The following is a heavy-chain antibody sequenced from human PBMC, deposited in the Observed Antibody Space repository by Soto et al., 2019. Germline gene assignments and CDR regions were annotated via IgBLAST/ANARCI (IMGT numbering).Heavy chain of an antibody. J-gene: IGHJ3*02. CDR2: INPSSGST. CDR3: AYSSVWSGESYAFDI. V-gene: IGHV1-2*04. Sequence: ASVKVSCKASGGTFTSYYMHWVRQAPGQGLEWMGRINPSSGSTSYAQKFQGWVTMTRDTSISTAYMELSRLRSDDTAVYYCAYSSVWSGESYAFDIWGQGTMVTVSS. D-gene: IGHD3-10*01. CDR1: GGTFTSYY.